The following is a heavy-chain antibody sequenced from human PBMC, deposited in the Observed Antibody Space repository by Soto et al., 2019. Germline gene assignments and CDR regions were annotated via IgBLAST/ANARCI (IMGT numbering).Heavy chain of an antibody. J-gene: IGHJ6*01. V-gene: IGHV4-4*02. CDR2: IYHSGST. CDR3: AGWIQLQQYYYYGMDV. D-gene: IGHD5-18*01. Sequence: SETLSLTCAVSGGSISSSNWWSLVRQPPGKGLEWIGGIYHSGSTNYNPSLKSRVTISVDKSKNQFSLKQSSVTAADTAVYYCAGWIQLQQYYYYGMDVWGQGTTVTVSS. CDR1: GGSISSSNW.